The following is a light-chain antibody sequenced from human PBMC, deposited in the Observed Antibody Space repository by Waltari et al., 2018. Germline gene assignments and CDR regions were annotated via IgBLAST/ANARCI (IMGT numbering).Light chain of an antibody. V-gene: IGLV8-61*01. CDR2: KAN. J-gene: IGLJ3*02. Sequence: QTVVTQETSLSVSPGGTSTPTCALSSGSPSNTSYPTWYQQTPGQAPRTLVYKANARSSGVPDRFSGSILGNTAALTITGAQADDESDYYCALYMGSGIWVFGGGTKLTVL. CDR1: SGSPSNTSY. CDR3: ALYMGSGIWV.